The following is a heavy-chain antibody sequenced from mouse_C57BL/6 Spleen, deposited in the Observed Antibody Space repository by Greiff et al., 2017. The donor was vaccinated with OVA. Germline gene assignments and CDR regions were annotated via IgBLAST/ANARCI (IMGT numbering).Heavy chain of an antibody. V-gene: IGHV1-52*01. CDR2: IDPSDSET. CDR3: ARLGRGYYFDY. J-gene: IGHJ2*01. Sequence: QVQLKQPGAELVRPGSSVKLSCKASGYTFTSYWMHWVKQRPIQGLEWIGNIDPSDSETHYNQKFKDKATLTVDKSSSTAYMQLSSLTSEDSAVYYCARLGRGYYFDYWGQGTTLTVSS. CDR1: GYTFTSYW. D-gene: IGHD4-1*01.